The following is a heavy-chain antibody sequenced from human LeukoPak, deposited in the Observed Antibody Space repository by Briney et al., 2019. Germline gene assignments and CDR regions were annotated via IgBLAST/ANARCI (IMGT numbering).Heavy chain of an antibody. CDR2: IVGSGGST. D-gene: IGHD4-17*01. J-gene: IGHJ3*02. CDR1: GFTFNNYA. Sequence: GSLRLSCAASGFTFNNYAMNWVRQAPGKGLEWVSTIVGSGGSTYYADSVKGRFTISRDNSKNMQYLQMNSLRAEDTAVYYCAKDRSSVTIDAFDIWGQGTMVTVSS. V-gene: IGHV3-23*01. CDR3: AKDRSSVTIDAFDI.